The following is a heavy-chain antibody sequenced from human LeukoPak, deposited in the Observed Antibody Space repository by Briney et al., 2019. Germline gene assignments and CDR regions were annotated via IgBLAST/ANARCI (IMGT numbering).Heavy chain of an antibody. CDR1: GFSLSTSGVG. CDR2: IYWDDDK. D-gene: IGHD3-9*01. CDR3: AHIPAILTGYLERNWFAP. Sequence: SGPTLVKPTQTLTLTCTFSGFSLSTSGVGVGWIRQPPGKALEWLALIYWDDDKRYSPSLKSRLTITKDTSNNQVVLKMTNMDPVDPATYYCAHIPAILTGYLERNWFAPWGQGTLVTVSS. J-gene: IGHJ5*02. V-gene: IGHV2-5*02.